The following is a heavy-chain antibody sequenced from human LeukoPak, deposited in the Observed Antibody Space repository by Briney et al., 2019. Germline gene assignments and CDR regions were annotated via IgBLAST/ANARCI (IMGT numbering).Heavy chain of an antibody. J-gene: IGHJ4*02. CDR3: ARGYIVATVLDGNSDY. CDR1: GYTFTSYD. CDR2: MNPNSGNT. Sequence: ASVKVSCKASGYTFTSYDINWVRQATGQGLEWMGWMNPNSGNTGYAQKFQGRVTMTRNTSISTAYMELSSLRSEDTAVYYCARGYIVATVLDGNSDYWGQGTLVTVSS. V-gene: IGHV1-8*01. D-gene: IGHD5-12*01.